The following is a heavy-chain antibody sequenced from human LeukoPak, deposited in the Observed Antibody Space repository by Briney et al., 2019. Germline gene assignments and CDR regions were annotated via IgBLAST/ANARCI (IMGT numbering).Heavy chain of an antibody. CDR2: KRNKAKGYTM. CDR1: GFTFSDYY. J-gene: IGHJ4*02. CDR3: ARSSSNVISLLQY. D-gene: IGHD6-13*01. Sequence: PGGSLRLSCAASGFTFSDYYMEWVRQAPAKGLGWVVRKRNKAKGYTMDSAAAVKGRFIISRDDSTNSVYLQMNSLQIEDTAVYFCARSSSNVISLLQYWGQGTLVIVSS. V-gene: IGHV3-72*01.